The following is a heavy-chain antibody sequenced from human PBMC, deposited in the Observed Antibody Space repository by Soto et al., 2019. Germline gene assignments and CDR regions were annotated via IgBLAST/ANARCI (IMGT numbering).Heavy chain of an antibody. Sequence: GGSLRLSCAASGFTFSSYGMHWVRQAPGKGLEWVAVIWYDGSNKYYADSVKGRFTISRDNSKNTLYLQMNSLRAEDTAVYYCARARYCSSTSCYLKGNYYYYYMDVWGKGTTVTVSS. V-gene: IGHV3-33*01. CDR2: IWYDGSNK. CDR3: ARARYCSSTSCYLKGNYYYYYMDV. CDR1: GFTFSSYG. J-gene: IGHJ6*03. D-gene: IGHD2-2*01.